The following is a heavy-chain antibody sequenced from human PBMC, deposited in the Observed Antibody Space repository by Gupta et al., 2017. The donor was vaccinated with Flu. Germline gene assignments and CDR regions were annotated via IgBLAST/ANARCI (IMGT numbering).Heavy chain of an antibody. J-gene: IGHJ4*02. CDR1: GLTFRDYA. Sequence: EVQLLESGGGVVQPGASLRLSCVVSGLTFRDYAMNWVRQAPGKGLEWLSTVGAGGDRTYYADSVMGRFTISRDNSKNTIYLQMNSLTGDDTAVYYCAKDRSGNPAIDYWGQGALVTVSA. D-gene: IGHD6-13*01. V-gene: IGHV3-23*01. CDR3: AKDRSGNPAIDY. CDR2: VGAGGDRT.